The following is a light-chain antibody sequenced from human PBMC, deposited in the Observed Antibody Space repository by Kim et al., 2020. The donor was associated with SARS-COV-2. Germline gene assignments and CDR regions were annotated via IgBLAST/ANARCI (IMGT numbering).Light chain of an antibody. CDR1: SGDVGGYNY. J-gene: IGLJ3*02. V-gene: IGLV2-14*03. Sequence: QSALTQPASVSGSPGQSITISCTGTSGDVGGYNYVSCYQQHPGKAPKLMIYDVSNRPSGVSNRFSGSKSGNTASLTISGLQAEDEADYYCSSYTSSSTGVFGGGTQLTVL. CDR3: SSYTSSSTGV. CDR2: DVS.